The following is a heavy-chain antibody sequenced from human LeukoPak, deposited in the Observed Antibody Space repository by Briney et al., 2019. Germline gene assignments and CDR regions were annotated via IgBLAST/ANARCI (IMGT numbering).Heavy chain of an antibody. CDR1: GGSISSGGYY. V-gene: IGHV4-31*03. D-gene: IGHD1-7*01. J-gene: IGHJ4*02. CDR3: ARAPILFETGTTVVYFDY. CDR2: IYYSGST. Sequence: PSQTLSLTCTVSGGSISSGGYYWSWIRQHPEKGLEWIGYIYYSGSTYYNPSLKSRVTISVDTSKNQFSLKLSSVTAADTAVYYCARAPILFETGTTVVYFDYWGQGTLVTVSS.